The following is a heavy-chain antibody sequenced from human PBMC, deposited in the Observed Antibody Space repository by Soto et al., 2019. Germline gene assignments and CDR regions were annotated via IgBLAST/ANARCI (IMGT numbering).Heavy chain of an antibody. CDR3: AMVGSYVAPAPEDV. CDR2: ISPYSGNA. D-gene: IGHD3-10*01. Sequence: QVQLVQSGDEVRKPGSSVKVSCKAPGYIFVNYGIAWVRQAPGQGLEWMGWISPYSGNAHYASKGQGRLTMTTDTTTSRAYRDRGSQTSDDAAVDYCAMVGSYVAPAPEDVWGRGTTVSVSS. CDR1: GYIFVNYG. J-gene: IGHJ6*01. V-gene: IGHV1-18*01.